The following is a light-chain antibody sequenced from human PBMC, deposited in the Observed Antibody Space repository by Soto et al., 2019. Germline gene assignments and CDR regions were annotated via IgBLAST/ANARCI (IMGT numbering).Light chain of an antibody. CDR1: SSDVGAYNF. J-gene: IGLJ1*01. V-gene: IGLV2-14*03. CDR2: DVA. CDR3: MSFTSSNTYV. Sequence: QSALTQPASVSGSPGQSITISCTGTSSDVGAYNFVSWYQHHPDKAPKVVLYDVANRPSGVSYRFSASKSGNTASLTISGLQSEDEADYYCMSFTSSNTYVFGTGTKLTVL.